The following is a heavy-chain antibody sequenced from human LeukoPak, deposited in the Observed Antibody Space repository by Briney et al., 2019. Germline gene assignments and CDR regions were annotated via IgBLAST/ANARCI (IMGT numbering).Heavy chain of an antibody. V-gene: IGHV4-4*07. CDR3: ARDGGSGSYMRAYWFDP. J-gene: IGHJ5*02. Sequence: SETLSLTCTVSGGSISSYYWSWIRQPAGKGLEWIGRIYTSGSTNYNPSLKSRVTMSVDTSKNQFSLELSSVTAADTAVYYCARDGGSGSYMRAYWFDPWGQGTLVTVSS. CDR1: GGSISSYY. D-gene: IGHD3-10*01. CDR2: IYTSGST.